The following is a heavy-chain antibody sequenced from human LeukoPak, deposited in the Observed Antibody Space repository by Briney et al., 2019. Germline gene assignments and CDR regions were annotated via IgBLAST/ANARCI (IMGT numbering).Heavy chain of an antibody. J-gene: IGHJ4*02. V-gene: IGHV3-23*01. CDR3: AKSDYYDSRRYFDY. CDR2: ISGSGGST. Sequence: PGRSLRLSCAASGFTFSNYGMHWVRQAPGKGLEWVSAISGSGGSTYYADSVKGRFTISRDNSKNTLYLQMNSLRAEDTAVYYCAKSDYYDSRRYFDYWGQGTLVTVSS. CDR1: GFTFSNYG. D-gene: IGHD3-22*01.